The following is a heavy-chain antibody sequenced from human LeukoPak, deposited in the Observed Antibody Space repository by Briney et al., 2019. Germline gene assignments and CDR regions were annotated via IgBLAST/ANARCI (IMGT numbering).Heavy chain of an antibody. CDR1: GFTFSTHG. CDR3: ARDRGYSGSYLTGYYFDY. Sequence: GGSLRLSCAASGFTFSTHGMHWVRQAPGKGLEWVAFIRYDGINKYYADSVKGRFTISRDSFKNTLYLQMNSLRPEDTAVYYCARDRGYSGSYLTGYYFDYWGQGTLVTVSS. D-gene: IGHD1-26*01. J-gene: IGHJ4*02. CDR2: IRYDGINK. V-gene: IGHV3-30*02.